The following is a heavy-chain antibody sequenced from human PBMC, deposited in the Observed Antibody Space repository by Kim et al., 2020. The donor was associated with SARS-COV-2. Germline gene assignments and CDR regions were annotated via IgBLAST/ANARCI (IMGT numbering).Heavy chain of an antibody. CDR3: AKGSITIFGVVPRYGMDV. CDR2: FDPEDGET. J-gene: IGHJ6*02. Sequence: ASVKVSCKVSGYNLTELSMHWVRQAPGKGLEWMGGFDPEDGETIYAQKFQARVTMTEDTSTDTDYMELSSLRSEDTAVYYCAKGSITIFGVVPRYGMDVWGQGTTVTVSS. D-gene: IGHD3-3*01. CDR1: GYNLTELS. V-gene: IGHV1-24*01.